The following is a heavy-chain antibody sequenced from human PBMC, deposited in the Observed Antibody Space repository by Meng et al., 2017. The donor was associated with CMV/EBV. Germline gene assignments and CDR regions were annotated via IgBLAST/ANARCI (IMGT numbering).Heavy chain of an antibody. D-gene: IGHD6-6*01. CDR1: GFTFDDYA. CDR3: AKDPALRGSSSPPAFDY. Sequence: SLKISCAASGFTFDDYAMHWVRQAPGKGLEWVSGISWNSGSIGYEDSVKGRFTISRDNAKNSLYLQMNSLRAEDTALYYCAKDPALRGSSSPPAFDYWGQGTLVTVSS. V-gene: IGHV3-9*01. CDR2: ISWNSGSI. J-gene: IGHJ4*02.